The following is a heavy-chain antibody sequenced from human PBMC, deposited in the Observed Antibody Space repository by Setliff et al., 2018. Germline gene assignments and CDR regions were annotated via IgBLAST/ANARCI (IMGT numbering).Heavy chain of an antibody. CDR1: GFSFRSHW. CDR2: IKQDGSAK. V-gene: IGHV3-7*03. D-gene: IGHD2-2*01. J-gene: IGHJ3*01. Sequence: SLRLSCAASGFSFRSHWMSWVRQAPGKGLEWVANIKQDGSAKFYADSVKGRFTISRDNAKNSLYLQMDSLRAEDTAVFYCARLSGIDSCCPWHAFGFWGRGAVVTVSS. CDR3: ARLSGIDSCCPWHAFGF.